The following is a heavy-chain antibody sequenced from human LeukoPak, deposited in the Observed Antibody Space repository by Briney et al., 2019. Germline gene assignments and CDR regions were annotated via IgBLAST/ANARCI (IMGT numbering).Heavy chain of an antibody. CDR2: IYYSGST. CDR3: ARGNWYSSSNYFDY. V-gene: IGHV4-39*07. J-gene: IGHJ4*02. D-gene: IGHD6-6*01. Sequence: SETLSLTCTVSGGSISSSSFYWGWIRQPPRKGLEWIGNIYYSGSTYYNPSLKSRVTISVDTSKNQFSLKLSSVTAADTAVYYCARGNWYSSSNYFDYWGQGTLVTVSS. CDR1: GGSISSSSFY.